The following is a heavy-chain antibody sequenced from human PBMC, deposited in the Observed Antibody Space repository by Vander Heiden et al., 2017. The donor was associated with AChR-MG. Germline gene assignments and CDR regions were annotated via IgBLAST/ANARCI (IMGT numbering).Heavy chain of an antibody. CDR1: GFTVSTDY. V-gene: IGHV3-53*01. CDR3: ARDTSSPERSDW. D-gene: IGHD2-21*01. J-gene: IGHJ4*02. CDR2: ISSDGVT. Sequence: EVLLVESGGGLIQPGGSLTLSCAASGFTVSTDYMTWVRQAAGKGLEWVSLISSDGVTYYADSVKGRFTISRGISKNTVFLQMNSLRVEDTAVYYCARDTSSPERSDWWGQGTLVTVSS.